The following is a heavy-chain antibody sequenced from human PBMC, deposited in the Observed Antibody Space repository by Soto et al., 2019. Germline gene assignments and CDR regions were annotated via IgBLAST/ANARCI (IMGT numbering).Heavy chain of an antibody. V-gene: IGHV4-30-4*01. CDR3: ARDIYDSSGYYYGDAFDI. CDR1: GGSISSGDYY. Sequence: QVQLQESGPGLVKPSQTLSLTCTVSGGSISSGDYYWSWIRQPSGKGLEWIGYIYYSGSTYYNPSLKSRVTISVDTSKNQFSLKLSSVTAADTAVYYCARDIYDSSGYYYGDAFDIWGQGTMVTVSS. D-gene: IGHD3-22*01. J-gene: IGHJ3*02. CDR2: IYYSGST.